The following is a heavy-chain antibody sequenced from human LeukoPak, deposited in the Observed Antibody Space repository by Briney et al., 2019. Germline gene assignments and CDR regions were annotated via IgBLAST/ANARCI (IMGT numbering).Heavy chain of an antibody. Sequence: ASVKVSCKASGHTFTRYYMQWVRQAPVQGLEWMGTINPSGGSTSYAQKFQGRVTMTRDTSTSTVYMELSSLRSEDTAVYYCARDVRITMVRGVNYYYYYYMDVWGKGTTVTISS. CDR3: ARDVRITMVRGVNYYYYYYMDV. V-gene: IGHV1-46*01. CDR1: GHTFTRYY. D-gene: IGHD3-10*01. J-gene: IGHJ6*03. CDR2: INPSGGST.